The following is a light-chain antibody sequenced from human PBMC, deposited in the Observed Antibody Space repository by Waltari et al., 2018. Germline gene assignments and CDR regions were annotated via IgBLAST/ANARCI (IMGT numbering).Light chain of an antibody. V-gene: IGKV4-1*01. Sequence: DIVMTQSPDSLAVSLVERATINCKSSQSILYSSNDKNYLAWYQQKPGQPPKLLIYWASTRESGVPDRFSGSGSGTDFTLTISSLQAEDVAVYYCQQYYRSRTFGQGTKVEIK. J-gene: IGKJ1*01. CDR2: WAS. CDR3: QQYYRSRT. CDR1: QSILYSSNDKNY.